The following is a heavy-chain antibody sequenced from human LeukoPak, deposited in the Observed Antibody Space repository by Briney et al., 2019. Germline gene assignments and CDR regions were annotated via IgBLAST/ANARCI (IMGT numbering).Heavy chain of an antibody. D-gene: IGHD2-8*01. CDR2: IFSHGET. Sequence: GGSLRLSCAASGFTFDDYAMHWVRQAPGKGLEWVSLIFSHGETSYADSVKGRFTISRDNSKNTLYLQMNGLRVEDTAVYYCARDPPAVSINTYAWGQGTLVTVSS. CDR3: ARDPPAVSINTYA. V-gene: IGHV3-66*01. CDR1: GFTFDDYA. J-gene: IGHJ4*02.